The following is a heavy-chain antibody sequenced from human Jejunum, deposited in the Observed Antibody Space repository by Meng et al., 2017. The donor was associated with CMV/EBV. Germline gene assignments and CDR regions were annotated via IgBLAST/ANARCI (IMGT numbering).Heavy chain of an antibody. CDR3: ARTGCSSSSCYDY. V-gene: IGHV1-3*01. CDR2: INAGNCNT. J-gene: IGHJ4*02. Sequence: QGQLVPDAAAVTQPGASVKFSCKATGSSSTTYARHWVRQAPGQRLEWMGWINAGNCNTKYSEKFQSRVTITRDTAASTAYMELSSLRSEDTAVYYCARTGCSSSSCYDYWGQGTLVTVSS. CDR1: GSSSTTYA. D-gene: IGHD2-2*01.